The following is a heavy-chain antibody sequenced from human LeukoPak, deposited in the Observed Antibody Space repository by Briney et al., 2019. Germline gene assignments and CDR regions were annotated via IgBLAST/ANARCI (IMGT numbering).Heavy chain of an antibody. CDR2: IYYSGST. CDR3: ARWTKGLDAFDI. CDR1: GGSVSSGSYY. D-gene: IGHD4/OR15-4a*01. Sequence: SETLSLTYTVSGGSVSSGSYYWSWIRQPPGKGLEWIGYIYYSGSTNYNPSLKSRVTISVDTSKNQFSLKLSSVTAADTAVYYCARWTKGLDAFDIWGQGTMVTVSS. V-gene: IGHV4-61*01. J-gene: IGHJ3*02.